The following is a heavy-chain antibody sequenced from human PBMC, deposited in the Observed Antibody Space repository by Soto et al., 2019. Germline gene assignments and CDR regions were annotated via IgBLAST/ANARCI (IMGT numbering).Heavy chain of an antibody. CDR1: GGTFRTYA. Sequence: QVQLLQSGAEVKKPGSSVRVSCEASGGTFRTYAISWVRQAPGQGLEWMGEIIPIFGTVNYAQKFQGRITITSDESTTTVYRDLRSLTSEDTAVYYCAKGAVAGTRTSYYYSGMDVWGQGTTVTVSS. V-gene: IGHV1-69*05. CDR2: IIPIFGTV. D-gene: IGHD6-19*01. J-gene: IGHJ6*02. CDR3: AKGAVAGTRTSYYYSGMDV.